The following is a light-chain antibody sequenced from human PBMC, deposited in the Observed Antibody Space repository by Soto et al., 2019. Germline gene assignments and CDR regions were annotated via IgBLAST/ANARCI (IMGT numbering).Light chain of an antibody. J-gene: IGKJ4*01. Sequence: DFQMTQSTSTLSASVGDRVTFPCRSSQSIGSELAWYQQKPGKAPKLLISEASSLESGVLSTFSGSGSGTEFSLTVSSLQPDDFETYYCLQYDIDPLTFGGGTKG. V-gene: IGKV1-5*03. CDR2: EAS. CDR3: LQYDIDPLT. CDR1: QSIGSE.